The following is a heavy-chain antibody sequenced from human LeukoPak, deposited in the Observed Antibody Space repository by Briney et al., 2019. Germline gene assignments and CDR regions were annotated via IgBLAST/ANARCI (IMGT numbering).Heavy chain of an antibody. D-gene: IGHD6-19*01. CDR2: ISSSGSTV. Sequence: GGSLRLSCAASGFTFSSYEMNWVRQAPGKGLEWVSYISSSGSTVYYADSVKGRFTISRDNAKNSLYLQMNSLRAEDTAVYYCASASSGWADALDYWGQGTLVTVSS. V-gene: IGHV3-48*03. CDR3: ASASSGWADALDY. CDR1: GFTFSSYE. J-gene: IGHJ4*02.